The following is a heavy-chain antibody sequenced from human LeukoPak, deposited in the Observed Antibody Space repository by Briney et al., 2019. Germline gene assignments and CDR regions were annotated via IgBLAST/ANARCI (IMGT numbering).Heavy chain of an antibody. V-gene: IGHV4-39*07. CDR3: ARMTHCSSTSCYHYYYYYMDV. D-gene: IGHD2-2*01. CDR2: IYSSGST. J-gene: IGHJ6*03. Sequence: SETLSLTCTVSGGSISSSSYYWGWIRQPPGKGLEWIGRIYSSGSTNYNPSLKSRVTMSVDTSKNQFSLKLSSVTAADTAVYYCARMTHCSSTSCYHYYYYYMDVWGKGTTVTISS. CDR1: GGSISSSSYY.